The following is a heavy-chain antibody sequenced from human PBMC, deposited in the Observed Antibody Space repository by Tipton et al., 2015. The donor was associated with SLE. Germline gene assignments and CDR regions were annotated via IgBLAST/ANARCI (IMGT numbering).Heavy chain of an antibody. V-gene: IGHV3-23*01. CDR3: AKDLGMRGIIIGSFDL. D-gene: IGHD3-10*01. CDR1: GFTFHEYA. CDR2: ISGDGGTT. Sequence: SLRLSCSASGFTFHEYAMTWVRQAPGKGLQWVCSISGDGGTTYYSDSVKGRFTVSRDTSKMTLFLQMNSLRGEDTAVYYWAKDLGMRGIIIGSFDLWGQGALVTVSS. J-gene: IGHJ4*02.